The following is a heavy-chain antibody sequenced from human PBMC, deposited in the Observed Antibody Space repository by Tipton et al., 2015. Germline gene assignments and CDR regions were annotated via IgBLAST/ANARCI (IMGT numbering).Heavy chain of an antibody. V-gene: IGHV4-61*01. J-gene: IGHJ5*02. CDR2: IYYSGST. Sequence: TLSLTCTVSGGSVSSGSYYWSWIRQPPGKGLEWIGYIYYSGSTNYNPSLKSRVTISVDTSKNQFSLKLSSVTAADTAVYYCARAPPVGATRGGWFDPWGQGTLVTVSS. CDR1: GGSVSSGSYY. CDR3: ARAPPVGATRGGWFDP. D-gene: IGHD1-26*01.